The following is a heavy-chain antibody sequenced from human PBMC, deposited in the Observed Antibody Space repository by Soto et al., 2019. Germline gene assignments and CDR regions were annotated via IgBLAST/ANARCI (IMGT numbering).Heavy chain of an antibody. CDR3: PRSTPGNPFDI. D-gene: IGHD3-10*01. J-gene: IGHJ3*02. CDR2: ISAGSRSI. Sequence: VQLVESGGGLVEPGGSLRLSCAASGFTFSTYTMNWVRQAPGKGLEWVSSISAGSRSIYYTDSLKGRSTVSRDNSKNSLYLQINSLKAYVTTVHYCPRSTPGNPFDIWGQGTMVTVSS. V-gene: IGHV3-21*01. CDR1: GFTFSTYT.